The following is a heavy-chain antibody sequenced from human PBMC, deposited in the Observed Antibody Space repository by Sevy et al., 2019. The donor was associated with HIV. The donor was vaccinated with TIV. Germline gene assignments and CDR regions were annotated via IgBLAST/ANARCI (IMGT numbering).Heavy chain of an antibody. CDR1: GFTFSKYS. CDR2: LSFGCGEI. J-gene: IGHJ4*01. D-gene: IGHD2-8*01. Sequence: GGSLRLSCAASGFTFSKYSMSWVRQPPRKGLEWVSTLSFGCGEINYADSVKGRFTISRDNSKSSVYLQMNNLRPEDTAVYYCAREGCTKPHDYWGQEPWSPSPQ. CDR3: AREGCTKPHDY. V-gene: IGHV3-23*01.